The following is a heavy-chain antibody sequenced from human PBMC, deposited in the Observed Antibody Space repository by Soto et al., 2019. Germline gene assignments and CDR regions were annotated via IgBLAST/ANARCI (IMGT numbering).Heavy chain of an antibody. D-gene: IGHD2-15*01. J-gene: IGHJ3*02. CDR2: INHSGST. CDR1: GGSFSGYY. V-gene: IGHV4-34*01. CDR3: ARAMGIVVVVAATPNAFDI. Sequence: QVQLQQWGAGLLKPSETLSLTCAVYGGSFSGYYWSWIRQPPGKGLEWLGEINHSGSTNYNPSLKSRVTISVDTSKNQFSLKLSSVTAADTAVYYCARAMGIVVVVAATPNAFDIWGQGTMVTVSS.